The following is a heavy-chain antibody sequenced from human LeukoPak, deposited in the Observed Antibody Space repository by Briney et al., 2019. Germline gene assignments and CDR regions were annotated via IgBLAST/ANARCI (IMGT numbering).Heavy chain of an antibody. CDR3: AKDRYCSGGSCYWDAFDY. D-gene: IGHD2-15*01. CDR1: GFTFDDYA. J-gene: IGHJ4*02. Sequence: GGSLRLSCAASGFTFDDYAMHWVRQAPGKGLEWGSGISWNSGSIGYADSVKGRFTISRDNAKNSLYLQMNSLRAEDTALYYCAKDRYCSGGSCYWDAFDYWGQGTLVTVSS. CDR2: ISWNSGSI. V-gene: IGHV3-9*01.